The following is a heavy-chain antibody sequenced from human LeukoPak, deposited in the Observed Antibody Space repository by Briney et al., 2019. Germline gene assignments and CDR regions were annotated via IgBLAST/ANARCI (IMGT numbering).Heavy chain of an antibody. D-gene: IGHD4-23*01. Sequence: GGSLRLSCAASGFTFSSYSMNWVRQAPGKGLEWVSSISSSSSYIYYADSVKGRFTISRDNAKNSLYLQINSLRAEDTAVYYCARDIFGTVVTQGWDYWGQGTLVTVSS. CDR1: GFTFSSYS. J-gene: IGHJ4*02. CDR3: ARDIFGTVVTQGWDY. V-gene: IGHV3-21*01. CDR2: ISSSSSYI.